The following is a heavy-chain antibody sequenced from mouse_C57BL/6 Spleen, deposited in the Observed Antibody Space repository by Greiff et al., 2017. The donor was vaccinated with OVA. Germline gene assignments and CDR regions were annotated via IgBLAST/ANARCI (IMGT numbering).Heavy chain of an antibody. CDR1: GFTFSSYA. Sequence: EVKLMESGGGLVKPGGSLKLSCAASGFTFSSYAMSWVRQTPEKRLEWVATISDGGSYTYYPDNVKGRFTISRDNAKNNLYLQMSHLKSEDTAMYYCARDGHYPLFVWGTGTTVTVSS. D-gene: IGHD6-1*01. V-gene: IGHV5-4*01. J-gene: IGHJ1*03. CDR2: ISDGGSYT. CDR3: ARDGHYPLFV.